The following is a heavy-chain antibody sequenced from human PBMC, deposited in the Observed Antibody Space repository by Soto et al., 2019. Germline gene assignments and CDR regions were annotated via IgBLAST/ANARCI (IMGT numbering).Heavy chain of an antibody. Sequence: QVQLEESGGGVVQPGRSLRLSCAASGFTFSSSVMHWVRQTPGRGLEWVAVIWSDGSKKYYAVSVTGRFAISRDNSIDTPYLQMRCLRAGDTAVYYCVREVFWSVYHFALDVLGQGTTVTVSS. CDR1: GFTFSSSV. J-gene: IGHJ6*02. CDR2: IWSDGSKK. CDR3: VREVFWSVYHFALDV. V-gene: IGHV3-33*01. D-gene: IGHD3-3*01.